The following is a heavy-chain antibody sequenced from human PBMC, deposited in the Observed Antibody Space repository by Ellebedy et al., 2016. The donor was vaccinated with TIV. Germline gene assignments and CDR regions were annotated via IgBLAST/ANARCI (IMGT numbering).Heavy chain of an antibody. CDR3: ADSGGTNEGYLDY. CDR1: DFTVRGNY. V-gene: IGHV3-53*01. J-gene: IGHJ4*02. CDR2: IYSDGNT. Sequence: GGSLRLSCAASDFTVRGNYMSWVRQAPGKRPEWVSSIYSDGNTFTADSVKGRFTISSDDSKNTLYLQMNSVRAEDTAVYYCADSGGTNEGYLDYWGQGTPVTVSS. D-gene: IGHD1-26*01.